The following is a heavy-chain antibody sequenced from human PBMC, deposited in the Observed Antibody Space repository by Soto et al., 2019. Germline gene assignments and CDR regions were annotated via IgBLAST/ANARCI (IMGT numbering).Heavy chain of an antibody. J-gene: IGHJ6*02. Sequence: SVKVSCKASGFTFTSSAVQWVRQSRGKRLECKGCIVVGRGNTNYAQKFHERDTITSDMCTGTAYMELSSLRSEHAAVYYCAGDGPLVYCSSTSRYAGVWGQGTTVTVSS. CDR3: AGDGPLVYCSSTSRYAGV. CDR1: GFTFTSSA. V-gene: IGHV1-58*01. D-gene: IGHD2-2*01. CDR2: IVVGRGNT.